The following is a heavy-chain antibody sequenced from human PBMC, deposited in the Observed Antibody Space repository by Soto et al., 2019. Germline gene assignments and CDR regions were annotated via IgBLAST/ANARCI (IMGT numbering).Heavy chain of an antibody. V-gene: IGHV3-23*01. J-gene: IGHJ6*02. D-gene: IGHD4-17*01. Sequence: EVQLLESGGAPVQSGGSLRLSCVASGFTFENYAMSWVRQAPGKGLEWVSAISGSGGTTYYSDSVKGRFTISRDNSKNTLLLQTDSLRDEDTAVYFCAKEARSRAVTATRVYGMDVWGQGTTVAVSS. CDR1: GFTFENYA. CDR2: ISGSGGTT. CDR3: AKEARSRAVTATRVYGMDV.